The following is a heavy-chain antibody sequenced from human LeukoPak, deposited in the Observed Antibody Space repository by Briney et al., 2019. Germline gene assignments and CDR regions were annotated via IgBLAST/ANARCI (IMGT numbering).Heavy chain of an antibody. CDR3: ARDSGGAMARYCYDMDV. J-gene: IGHJ6*02. CDR2: IIPIFGTA. CDR1: GGTFSSYA. Sequence: SVKVSCKASGGTFSSYAISWVRQAPGQGLEWMGGIIPIFGTANYAQKFQGRVTITADESTSTAYMELSSLRSEDTAVYYCARDSGGAMARYCYDMDVWGQGTTVTVSS. D-gene: IGHD5-18*01. V-gene: IGHV1-69*13.